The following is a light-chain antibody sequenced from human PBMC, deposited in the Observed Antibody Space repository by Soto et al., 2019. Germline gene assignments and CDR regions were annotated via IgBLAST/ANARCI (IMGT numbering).Light chain of an antibody. CDR1: XXXXXX. Sequence: EIVLTQSPATLSLSPGERATLSCXXXXXXXXXXXWYQRKPGQAPRLLIYDASNRATGXPARFSGSGSGTXXXXXXXXXXXXXFXVYXCQQRSNWPRGLTFGGGTKVEIK. CDR2: DAS. J-gene: IGKJ4*01. CDR3: QQRSNWPRGLT. V-gene: IGKV3-11*01.